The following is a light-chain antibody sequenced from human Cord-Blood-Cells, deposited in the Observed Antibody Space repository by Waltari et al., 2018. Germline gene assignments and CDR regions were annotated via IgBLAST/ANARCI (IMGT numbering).Light chain of an antibody. V-gene: IGKV1-8*01. CDR3: QQYYSYAPLA. CDR1: QGISSY. J-gene: IGKJ4*01. CDR2: AAS. Sequence: AIRMTQSPSSFSASTGDRVTITCRASQGISSYLAWYQQKPGKAPKLLIYAASTLQSRDPERFCGSESGTDFTLTISCLQSEDCATYYCQQYYSYAPLAFGGGTKVEIK.